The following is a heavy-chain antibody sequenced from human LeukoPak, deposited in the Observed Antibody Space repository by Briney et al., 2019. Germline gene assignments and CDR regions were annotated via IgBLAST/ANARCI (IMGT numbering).Heavy chain of an antibody. D-gene: IGHD3-10*01. Sequence: PSETLSLTCAVYGGSFSGYYWSWIRQPPGKGLGWVGEINHSGSTNYNPSLKSRVTISVDTSKNQFSLKLSSGTAADTAVYYCATRAGTGHSPYYFDYWGQGTLVTVSS. V-gene: IGHV4-34*01. CDR1: GGSFSGYY. CDR3: ATRAGTGHSPYYFDY. J-gene: IGHJ4*02. CDR2: INHSGST.